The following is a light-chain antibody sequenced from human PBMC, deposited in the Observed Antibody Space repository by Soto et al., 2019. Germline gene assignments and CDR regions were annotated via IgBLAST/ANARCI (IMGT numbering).Light chain of an antibody. CDR2: DAS. CDR3: QQRYNWPVT. V-gene: IGKV3-11*01. J-gene: IGKJ4*01. CDR1: QYVETF. Sequence: DIVLTQSPGTLSLSPGERASLSCRASQYVETFLAWYQQRPGHSPRLLIYDASRRATGIPARFSGSGSGTDFTLTITGLEPEDFGVYYCQQRYNWPVTFGAGTKVEI.